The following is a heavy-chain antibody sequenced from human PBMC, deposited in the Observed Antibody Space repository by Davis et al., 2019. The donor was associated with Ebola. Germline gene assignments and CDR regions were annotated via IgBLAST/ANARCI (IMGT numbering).Heavy chain of an antibody. CDR3: ARDRQRTLDC. CDR1: GFSVSSSY. CDR2: IYSGGDT. Sequence: GESPKISCAITGFSVSSSYMSWVRQAPGQGLEWVSTIYSGGDTYYADSVKGRFTISRDSSENTVFLQMNSLRAEDTAVYFCARDRQRTLDCWGQGTMVAVSS. J-gene: IGHJ4*02. D-gene: IGHD1-1*01. V-gene: IGHV3-53*01.